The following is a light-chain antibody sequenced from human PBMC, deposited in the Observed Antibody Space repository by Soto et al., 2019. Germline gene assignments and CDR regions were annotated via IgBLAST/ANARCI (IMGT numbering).Light chain of an antibody. CDR1: QNINRW. J-gene: IGKJ3*01. CDR2: DAS. V-gene: IGKV1-5*01. Sequence: DIQMTQSPSTLAASVGDRVTITCRAIQNINRWLARYPQNPRKAPKVLISDASSLESGVPSRFSVTGSGTEFTVTITSLQPEDFAKYYCQQYDGDFGPGTKVDVK. CDR3: QQYDGD.